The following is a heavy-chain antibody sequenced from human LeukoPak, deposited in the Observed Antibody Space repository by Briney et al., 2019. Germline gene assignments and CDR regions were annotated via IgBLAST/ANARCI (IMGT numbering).Heavy chain of an antibody. Sequence: PGGSLRLSCAASGFTFSSYWMSWVRQAPGKGLEWVGRIKSKTDGGTTDYAAPVKGRFTISRDDSKNTLYLQMNSLKTEDTAVYYCTTVISPNRQSRWGYFQHWGQGTLVTVSS. J-gene: IGHJ1*01. V-gene: IGHV3-15*01. D-gene: IGHD3-16*01. CDR1: GFTFSSYW. CDR3: TTVISPNRQSRWGYFQH. CDR2: IKSKTDGGTT.